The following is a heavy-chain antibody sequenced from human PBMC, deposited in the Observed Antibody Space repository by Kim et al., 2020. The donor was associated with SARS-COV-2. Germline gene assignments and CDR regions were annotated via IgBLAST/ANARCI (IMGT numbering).Heavy chain of an antibody. D-gene: IGHD5-12*01. J-gene: IGHJ4*02. CDR1: GGSFSGYY. V-gene: IGHV4-34*01. CDR2: INHSGST. CDR3: ARGQAFRWLQFDY. Sequence: SETLSLTCAVYGGSFSGYYWSWIRQPPGKGLEWIGEINHSGSTNYNPSLKSRVTISVDTSKNQFSLKLSSVTAADTAVYYCARGQAFRWLQFDYWGQGTLVTVSS.